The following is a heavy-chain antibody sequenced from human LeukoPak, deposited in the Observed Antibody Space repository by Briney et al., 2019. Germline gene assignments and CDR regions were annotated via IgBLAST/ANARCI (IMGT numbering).Heavy chain of an antibody. Sequence: GGSLRLSCAASGFTFSSYSMNWVRQASGKGLEWVSSISSISSYIYYADSVKGRFTVSRDNAKNSLYLQMDSLRAEDTAVYYCARDPSGTYYPRVSGALDIWGQGTKVTVSS. CDR1: GFTFSSYS. CDR3: ARDPSGTYYPRVSGALDI. CDR2: ISSISSYI. D-gene: IGHD1-26*01. V-gene: IGHV3-21*01. J-gene: IGHJ3*02.